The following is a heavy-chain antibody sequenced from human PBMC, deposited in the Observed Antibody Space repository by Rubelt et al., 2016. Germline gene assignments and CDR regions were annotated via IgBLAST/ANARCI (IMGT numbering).Heavy chain of an antibody. CDR2: ISGSGGST. V-gene: IGHV3-23*01. Sequence: GGGLVKPGGSLRLSCAASGFTFSSYAMTWVRQAPGKGLEWVSAISGSGGSTYYADSVKGRFTISRDNSKNTLYLQMNSLRAEDTAVYYCAKAIAGAEVIDYWGQGTLVTVSS. D-gene: IGHD6-19*01. CDR3: AKAIAGAEVIDY. CDR1: GFTFSSYA. J-gene: IGHJ4*02.